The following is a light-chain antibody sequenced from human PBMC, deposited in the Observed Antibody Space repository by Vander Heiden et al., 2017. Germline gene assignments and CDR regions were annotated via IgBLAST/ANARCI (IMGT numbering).Light chain of an antibody. V-gene: IGLV3-1*01. CDR1: NLGEGY. CDR2: QDT. CDR3: QAWDSYTVV. J-gene: IGLJ2*01. Sequence: SYDLTQPPSVSVSPGQTATITCSGGNLGEGYAVWYQQKPGQSPIMVIYQDTRRPAGIPERFSGSNSGNTATLTISGTQAMDEADYYFQAWDSYTVVFGGGTKLTVL.